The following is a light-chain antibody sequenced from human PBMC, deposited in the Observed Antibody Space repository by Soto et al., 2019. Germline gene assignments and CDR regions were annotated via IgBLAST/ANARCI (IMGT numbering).Light chain of an antibody. V-gene: IGKV3-11*01. CDR1: QTVNGY. Sequence: EIVLTQSPATLPLSPGERATLSCRASQTVNGYLAWYQHKLGQAPRLLIYDTSNRATGVPARFSGSGSGTDFTLTISSLEPEDSAVYYCQQRYGWPSFGQGTKLEIK. CDR3: QQRYGWPS. CDR2: DTS. J-gene: IGKJ2*01.